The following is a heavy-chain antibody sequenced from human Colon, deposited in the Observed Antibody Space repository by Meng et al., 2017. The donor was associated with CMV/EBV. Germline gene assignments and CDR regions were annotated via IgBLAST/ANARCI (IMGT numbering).Heavy chain of an antibody. Sequence: PLQGPGPGLVNPAGTPSRTFTAPGDPIRSGSHSWAWVRQPPGKRLEWIGSMYFSGIADYNPSLKSRVTISLHATQKQFSLRLTSVTAADSAVYFCARDLTNKWFYYWGQGTLVTVSS. CDR1: GDPIRSGSHS. CDR3: ARDLTNKWFYY. J-gene: IGHJ4*02. D-gene: IGHD1-26*01. CDR2: MYFSGIA. V-gene: IGHV4-39*07.